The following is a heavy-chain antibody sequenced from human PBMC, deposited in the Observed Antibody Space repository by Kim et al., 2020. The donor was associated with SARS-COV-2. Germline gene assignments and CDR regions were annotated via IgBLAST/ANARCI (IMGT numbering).Heavy chain of an antibody. D-gene: IGHD1-7*01. CDR3: ARDGGITRGIDV. CDR2: T. Sequence: TKYAQKFQGRVAMTRDTSTTTVEMELRGLTSDDTAVYYCARDGGITRGIDVWGQGTSVTVSS. V-gene: IGHV1-18*01. J-gene: IGHJ6*02.